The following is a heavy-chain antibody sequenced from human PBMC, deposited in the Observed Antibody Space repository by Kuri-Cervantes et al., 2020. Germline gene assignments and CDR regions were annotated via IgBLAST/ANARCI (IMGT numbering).Heavy chain of an antibody. CDR2: INSDWSST. V-gene: IGHV3-74*01. CDR1: GFTFSSYW. D-gene: IGHD3-10*01. Sequence: GGSLRLSCAASGFTFSSYWMHWVRQAPGKGLVWVSRINSDWSSTSYADSVKGRFTISRDNAKNTLYLQMNSLRDEDTAVYYCARGRQGSGSYYFHNWFDPWGQGTLVTVSS. J-gene: IGHJ5*02. CDR3: ARGRQGSGSYYFHNWFDP.